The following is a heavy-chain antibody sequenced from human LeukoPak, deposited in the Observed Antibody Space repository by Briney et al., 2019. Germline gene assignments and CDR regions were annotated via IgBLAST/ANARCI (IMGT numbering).Heavy chain of an antibody. D-gene: IGHD1-1*01. J-gene: IGHJ4*02. CDR2: IGDNGDTT. CDR1: GFSFRSYV. Sequence: GGSLRLSCAASGFSFRSYVMSWVRQAPGKGLEWVSAIGDNGDTTYYADSVEGRFTISRDNSKNTVFLQMNSLRVEDTAVYYCARHDRSMRFFDYWGQGTLVTVSS. V-gene: IGHV3-23*01. CDR3: ARHDRSMRFFDY.